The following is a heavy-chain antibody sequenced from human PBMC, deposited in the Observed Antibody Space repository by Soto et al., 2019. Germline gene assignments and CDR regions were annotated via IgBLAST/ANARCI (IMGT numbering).Heavy chain of an antibody. CDR1: GFTFAAYA. J-gene: IGHJ4*02. Sequence: GGSLRLSCAGSGFTFAAYAMSWVRQAPGKGLEWVSSISGSGDTTYYADSVNGRFTISRDNSQRTLSLQMNSLRAEDTALYYCAFKGIAHPYYWGQGTLVTVSS. D-gene: IGHD2-21*01. V-gene: IGHV3-23*01. CDR2: ISGSGDTT. CDR3: AFKGIAHPYY.